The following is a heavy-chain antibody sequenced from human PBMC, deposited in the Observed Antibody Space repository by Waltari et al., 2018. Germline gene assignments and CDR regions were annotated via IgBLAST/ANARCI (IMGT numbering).Heavy chain of an antibody. V-gene: IGHV4-34*01. J-gene: IGHJ5*02. D-gene: IGHD7-27*01. CDR2: INHSGST. CDR3: ARSNWGWNWFDP. CDR1: GGSFSGYY. Sequence: QVQLQQWGAGLLKPSETLSLTCAVYGGSFSGYYWSWIRQPPGKGLEWIGEINHSGSTNDHPSLKSRVTRSGDTSKNQFSLKLSSVTAADTAVYYCARSNWGWNWFDPWGQGTLVTVSS.